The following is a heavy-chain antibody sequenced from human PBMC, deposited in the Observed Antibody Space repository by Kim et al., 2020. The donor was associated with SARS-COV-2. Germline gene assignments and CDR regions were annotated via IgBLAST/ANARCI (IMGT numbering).Heavy chain of an antibody. CDR3: ARDPFGEFIWFDP. J-gene: IGHJ5*02. Sequence: YNPSLKSRVTISVDTSKNQFSLKLSSVTAADTAVYYCARDPFGEFIWFDPWGQGTLVTVSS. V-gene: IGHV4-59*01. D-gene: IGHD3-10*01.